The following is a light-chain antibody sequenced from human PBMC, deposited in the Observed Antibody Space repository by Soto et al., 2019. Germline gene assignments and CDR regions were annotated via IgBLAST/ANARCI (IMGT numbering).Light chain of an antibody. Sequence: QSVLTQPASVSGSPGQSITISCTGTSSDVGGYNYVSWYQQHPGKAPKLMIYEVSNRPSGVSNRFSGSKSGNTASLTISGLQAEDEADYYCSSYTSSSGAVVFGGGTKVTVL. V-gene: IGLV2-14*01. CDR2: EVS. CDR3: SSYTSSSGAVV. J-gene: IGLJ2*01. CDR1: SSDVGGYNY.